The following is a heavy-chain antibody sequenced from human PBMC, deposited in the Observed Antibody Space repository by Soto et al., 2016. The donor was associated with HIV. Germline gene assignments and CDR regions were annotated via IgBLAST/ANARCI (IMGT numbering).Heavy chain of an antibody. D-gene: IGHD3-10*01. CDR1: GYTFSNYD. Sequence: QVQLVQSGAEVKKPGASVKVSCKASGYTFSNYDINWVRQATGQGLEWMGWMSPHSGNTGYAQKFQGRVTITRNMSITTAYMQLSSLRSEDTAVYYCARGAYYGSGSRLFDPWGQGTLVTVSS. V-gene: IGHV1-8*03. CDR3: ARGAYYGSGSRLFDP. J-gene: IGHJ5*02. CDR2: MSPHSGNT.